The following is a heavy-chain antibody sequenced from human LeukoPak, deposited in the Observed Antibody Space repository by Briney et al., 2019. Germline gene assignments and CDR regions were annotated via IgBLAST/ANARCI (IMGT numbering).Heavy chain of an antibody. CDR3: ARGPNWAHIDY. J-gene: IGHJ4*02. CDR2: ISSSGSTI. CDR1: GFTFSSYE. Sequence: PGGSLRLSCAASGFTFSSYEMNWVRQAPGKGLEWVSYISSSGSTIYYADSVKGRFTISRDNAKNSLYLQMNSLRAEDTAVYFCARGPNWAHIDYWGQGTLVTVSS. V-gene: IGHV3-48*03. D-gene: IGHD7-27*01.